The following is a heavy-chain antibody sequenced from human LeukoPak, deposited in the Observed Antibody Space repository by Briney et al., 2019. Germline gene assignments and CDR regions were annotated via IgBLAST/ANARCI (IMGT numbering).Heavy chain of an antibody. J-gene: IGHJ3*02. D-gene: IGHD3-22*01. CDR3: ARFGISGYSMDAFDI. Sequence: SVKVSCKASGGTFSSYAISWVRQAPGQGLEWMGRIIPILGIANYAQQFQGRVTITADKSTSTAYMQLSSLRSEDTAVYYCARFGISGYSMDAFDIWGQGTMVTVSS. V-gene: IGHV1-69*04. CDR2: IIPILGIA. CDR1: GGTFSSYA.